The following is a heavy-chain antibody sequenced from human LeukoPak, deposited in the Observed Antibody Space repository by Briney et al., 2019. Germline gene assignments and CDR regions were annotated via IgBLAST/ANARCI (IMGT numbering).Heavy chain of an antibody. CDR3: ARDLVLKGAATRPFGY. V-gene: IGHV4-30-2*01. D-gene: IGHD2-15*01. CDR2: IYHSGST. CDR1: GGSISSGGYY. J-gene: IGHJ4*02. Sequence: SETLSLTCTVSGGSISSGGYYWSWIRQPPGKGLEWIGYIYHSGSTYYNPSLKSRVTISVDRSKNQFSLKLSSVTAADTAVYYCARDLVLKGAATRPFGYWGQGTLVTVSS.